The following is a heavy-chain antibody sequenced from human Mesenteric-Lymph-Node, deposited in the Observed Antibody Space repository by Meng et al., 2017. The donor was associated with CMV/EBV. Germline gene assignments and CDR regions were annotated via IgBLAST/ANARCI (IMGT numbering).Heavy chain of an antibody. CDR1: GFTFSNYA. V-gene: IGHV3-21*04. D-gene: IGHD3-3*01. CDR2: IMSSSSYT. J-gene: IGHJ3*02. CDR3: ARAAYYDFWSGYQNQADAFDI. Sequence: GESLKISCAVSGFTFSNYAMYWVRQAPGKGLEWVSFIMSSSSYTVYADSVKGRFTISRDNAKNSLYLQMNSLRAEDTALYYCARAAYYDFWSGYQNQADAFDIWGQGTMVTVSS.